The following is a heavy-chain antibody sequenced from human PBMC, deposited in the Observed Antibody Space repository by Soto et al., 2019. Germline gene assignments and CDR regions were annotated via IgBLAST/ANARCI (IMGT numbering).Heavy chain of an antibody. CDR1: GFTFSHYD. Sequence: QPGGSLRLSCVVSGFTFSHYDMSWVRQAPGKGLEWVAYIGNTGTTVNYPPSLKGRFTISRDNAKNSLFLEVTSLTAEDTAVYYCGRGYYDSSAYPLVDYWGQGTPVTVSS. CDR2: IGNTGTTV. CDR3: GRGYYDSSAYPLVDY. D-gene: IGHD3-22*01. V-gene: IGHV3-48*03. J-gene: IGHJ4*02.